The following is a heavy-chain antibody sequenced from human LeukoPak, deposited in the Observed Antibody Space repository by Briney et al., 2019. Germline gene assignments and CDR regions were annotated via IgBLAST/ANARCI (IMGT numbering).Heavy chain of an antibody. CDR2: INSDGSST. Sequence: PGRSLRLSCAASGFTFSSYWMHWVRQAPGKGLGWVSRINSDGSSTSYADSVKGRFTISRDNAKNTLYLQTNSLRAEDTAVYYCARSGGYSYGLAFDYWGQGTLVTVSS. D-gene: IGHD5-18*01. V-gene: IGHV3-74*01. CDR1: GFTFSSYW. CDR3: ARSGGYSYGLAFDY. J-gene: IGHJ4*02.